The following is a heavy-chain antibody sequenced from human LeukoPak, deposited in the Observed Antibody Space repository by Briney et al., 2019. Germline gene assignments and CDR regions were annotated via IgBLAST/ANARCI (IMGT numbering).Heavy chain of an antibody. D-gene: IGHD1-26*01. CDR2: INPNSGGT. CDR1: GYTFTAYY. Sequence: ASVKVSCKASGYTFTAYYMHWVRQAPGQGLEWMGWINPNSGGTNYAQKFQGRVTMTRDTSISTAYMELSRLRSDDTAVYYCAREWELLRKYLYHWGQGTLVTVSS. V-gene: IGHV1-2*02. J-gene: IGHJ1*01. CDR3: AREWELLRKYLYH.